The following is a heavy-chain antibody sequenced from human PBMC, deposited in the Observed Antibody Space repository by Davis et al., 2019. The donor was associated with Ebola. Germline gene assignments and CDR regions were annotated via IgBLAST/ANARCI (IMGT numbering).Heavy chain of an antibody. J-gene: IGHJ3*02. CDR1: GGSISSSSYY. CDR3: ARVVNSYDHAFDI. Sequence: SETLSLTCTVSGGSISSSSYYWGWIRQPPGKGLEWIGSIYYSGSTYYNPSLKSRVTISVDTSKNQFSLKLSSVTAADTAVYYCARVVNSYDHAFDIWGQGTMVTVSS. V-gene: IGHV4-39*07. D-gene: IGHD5-18*01. CDR2: IYYSGST.